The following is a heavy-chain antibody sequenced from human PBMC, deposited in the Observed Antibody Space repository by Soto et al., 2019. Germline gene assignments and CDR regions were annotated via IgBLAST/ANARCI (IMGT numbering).Heavy chain of an antibody. Sequence: GGSLRLSCAASGFTFSSYDMHWVRQATGKGLEWVSAIGTAGDTYYPGSVKGRFTISRENAKNSLYLQMNSLRAEDTAVYYCARGYCSSTSCYGRRANYGMDVWGQGTTVTVSS. J-gene: IGHJ6*02. D-gene: IGHD2-2*01. V-gene: IGHV3-13*01. CDR2: IGTAGDT. CDR3: ARGYCSSTSCYGRRANYGMDV. CDR1: GFTFSSYD.